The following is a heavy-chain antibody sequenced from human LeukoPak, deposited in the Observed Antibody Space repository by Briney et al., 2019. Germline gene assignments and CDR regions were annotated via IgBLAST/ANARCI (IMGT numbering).Heavy chain of an antibody. CDR2: IYYSGST. CDR3: ARGRFLDAFDI. J-gene: IGHJ3*02. Sequence: SETLSLTCTVSGGSISSYYWSWIRQPPGKGLEWIGYIYYSGSTKYKPSLKSRVTISVDTSKNQFSLKLSSVTAADTAVYYCARGRFLDAFDICGQGPMVTVYS. V-gene: IGHV4-59*01. D-gene: IGHD3-3*01. CDR1: GGSISSYY.